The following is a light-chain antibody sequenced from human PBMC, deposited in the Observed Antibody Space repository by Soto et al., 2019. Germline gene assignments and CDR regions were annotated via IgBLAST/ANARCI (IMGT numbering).Light chain of an antibody. J-gene: IGKJ5*01. CDR3: MKRTQLPPS. CDR1: QSLLHITGETF. V-gene: IGKV2D-29*02. Sequence: DVVITQTPLSLSVAREQPAYISCNSSQSLLHITGETFLFWYPQKPGQSPQLLIYEVSTRVSGVPDRFSGSGSGTDGTLEISRVETDEVGIDYSMKRTQLPPSVGQGTRLEIK. CDR2: EVS.